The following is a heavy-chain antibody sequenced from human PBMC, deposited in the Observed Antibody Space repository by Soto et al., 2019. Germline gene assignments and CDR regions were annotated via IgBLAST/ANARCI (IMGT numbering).Heavy chain of an antibody. Sequence: ESLRLCCAASGFTFSNNWMTWVRRAPGKGLEWVANINQGGSERDYVHSVKGRFTISRDNAKNTLYLQMNSLRAEDTAVYYCAKGSGNVVVVAATGYWGQGTLVTVSS. V-gene: IGHV3-7*03. CDR3: AKGSGNVVVVAATGY. D-gene: IGHD2-15*01. CDR1: GFTFSNNW. J-gene: IGHJ4*02. CDR2: INQGGSER.